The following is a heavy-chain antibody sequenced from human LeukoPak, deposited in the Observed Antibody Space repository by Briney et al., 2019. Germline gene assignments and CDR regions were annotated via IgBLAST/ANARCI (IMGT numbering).Heavy chain of an antibody. J-gene: IGHJ4*01. V-gene: IGHV3-30*02. CDR1: GFTFSSSG. CDR2: IRFDGTTK. D-gene: IGHD2-15*01. Sequence: GRSLRLSCAASGFTFSSSGMHWVRQAPGRGLEWVAFIRFDGTTKYYAQSVRGRFTISRDNSKNTLGLQMNSLRVEDTAVYYCAQEIKDRYCSGAQNCLFDSWGHGTLVTVSS. CDR3: AQEIKDRYCSGAQNCLFDS.